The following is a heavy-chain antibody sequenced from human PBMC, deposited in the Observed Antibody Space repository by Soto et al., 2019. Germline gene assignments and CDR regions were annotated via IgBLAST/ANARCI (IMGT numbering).Heavy chain of an antibody. CDR3: ARDRTYYYDSSGYPPDY. CDR2: ISSSSSYT. D-gene: IGHD3-22*01. V-gene: IGHV3-11*06. CDR1: GFTFSDYY. J-gene: IGHJ4*02. Sequence: PGGSLRLSCAASGFTFSDYYMSWIRQAPGKGLEWASYISSSSSYTNYADSVKGRFTISRDNAKNSLYLQMNSLRAEDTAVYYCARDRTYYYDSSGYPPDYWGQGTLVTVSS.